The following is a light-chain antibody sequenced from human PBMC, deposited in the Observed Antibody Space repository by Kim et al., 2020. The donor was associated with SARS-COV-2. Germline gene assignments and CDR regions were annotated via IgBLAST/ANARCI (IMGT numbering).Light chain of an antibody. CDR2: GKN. V-gene: IGLV3-19*01. CDR1: SLRSYY. Sequence: SSELTQDPAVYVALGQTVRITCHGDSLRSYYATWYQQKPGQAPIVVIYGKNNRPSGIPDRFSGSSSGNTASLTITGTQAGDEADYYCNSRASNGNVVFGG. J-gene: IGLJ2*01. CDR3: NSRASNGNVV.